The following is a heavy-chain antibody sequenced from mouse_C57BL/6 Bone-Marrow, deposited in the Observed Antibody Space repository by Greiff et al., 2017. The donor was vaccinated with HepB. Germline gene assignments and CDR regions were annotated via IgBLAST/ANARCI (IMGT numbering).Heavy chain of an antibody. CDR2: IDPANGNT. J-gene: IGHJ4*01. V-gene: IGHV14-3*01. CDR3: AHGSRAVYAMDY. Sequence: EVQLQQSVAELVRPGASVKLSCTASGFNIKNTYMHWVKQRPEQGLEWIGRIDPANGNTKYAHKFQGKATITADTSSNTDYLQLSSLTSEDTAIYDWAHGSRAVYAMDYWGQGTSVTVSS. D-gene: IGHD1-1*01. CDR1: GFNIKNTY.